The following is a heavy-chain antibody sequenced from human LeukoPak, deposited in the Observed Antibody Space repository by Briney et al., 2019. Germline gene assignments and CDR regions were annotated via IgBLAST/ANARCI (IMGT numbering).Heavy chain of an antibody. CDR1: GGSISTYY. Sequence: SETLSLTCTVSGGSISTYYWSWIRQPPGKGLEWIAYIYYSGSTNYNPSLKSRVTISLDTSKNQFSLKLSSVTAADTAVYYCARAYCSGGSCYSSRGMFDPWGQGTLVTVSS. D-gene: IGHD2-15*01. J-gene: IGHJ5*02. CDR2: IYYSGST. CDR3: ARAYCSGGSCYSSRGMFDP. V-gene: IGHV4-59*01.